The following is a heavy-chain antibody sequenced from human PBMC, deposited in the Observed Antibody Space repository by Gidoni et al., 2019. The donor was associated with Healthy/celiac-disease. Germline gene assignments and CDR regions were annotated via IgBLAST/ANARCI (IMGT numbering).Heavy chain of an antibody. V-gene: IGHV3-11*06. J-gene: IGHJ4*02. CDR3: ARESSPGQPEQRFDY. D-gene: IGHD5-18*01. CDR1: GFTFSDYY. Sequence: QVQLVESGGGLVKPGGSLRLSCAASGFTFSDYYMSWIRQAPGKGLEWVSYISSSSSYTNYADSVKGRFTISRDNAKNSLYLQMNSLRAEDTAVYYCARESSPGQPEQRFDYWGQGTLVTVSS. CDR2: ISSSSSYT.